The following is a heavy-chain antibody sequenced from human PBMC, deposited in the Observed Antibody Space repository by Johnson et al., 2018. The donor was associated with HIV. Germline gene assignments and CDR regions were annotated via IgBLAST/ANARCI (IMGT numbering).Heavy chain of an antibody. V-gene: IGHV3-23*04. CDR2: ISDSGGTT. CDR3: ARDHRAYCGGDCYSDAFDI. D-gene: IGHD2-21*02. CDR1: GFSFGDYY. Sequence: VQLVESGGDVVRPGGSLRLSCEASGFSFGDYYMTWIRQAPGKGLEWVSAISDSGGTTYYADSVKGRFTISRDNSKNTLYLQMNSLRAEDTAIYYCARDHRAYCGGDCYSDAFDIWGQGTMVTVSS. J-gene: IGHJ3*02.